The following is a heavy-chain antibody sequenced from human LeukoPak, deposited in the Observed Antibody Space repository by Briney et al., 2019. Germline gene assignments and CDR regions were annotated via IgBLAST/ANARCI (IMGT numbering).Heavy chain of an antibody. V-gene: IGHV1-2*02. Sequence: ASVTVSCTASGYTLTDSYMHWVRQAPGQGLEWLAWINPNSGDTNYAQKFQGRVTVTSDTSISTAYMELSGLTSDDTAVYFCAREEQYRNYFDDWGQGTLVTVSS. CDR2: INPNSGDT. CDR3: AREEQYRNYFDD. D-gene: IGHD1/OR15-1a*01. J-gene: IGHJ4*02. CDR1: GYTLTDSY.